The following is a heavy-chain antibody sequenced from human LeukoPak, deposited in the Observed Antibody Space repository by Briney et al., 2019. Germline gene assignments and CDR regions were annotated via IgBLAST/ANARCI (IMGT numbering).Heavy chain of an antibody. Sequence: PSETLSLTCTVSGASISSTSYYRGWIRQPPGKGLEWIGSTYYRGTTYYNPSLKSRVTISVDKSKNQFFLKLSSVTAADTAVYYCARQRRWKVGAPSWFDPWGQGTPVTVSS. J-gene: IGHJ5*02. CDR3: ARQRRWKVGAPSWFDP. CDR2: TYYRGTT. CDR1: GASISSTSYY. D-gene: IGHD1-26*01. V-gene: IGHV4-39*07.